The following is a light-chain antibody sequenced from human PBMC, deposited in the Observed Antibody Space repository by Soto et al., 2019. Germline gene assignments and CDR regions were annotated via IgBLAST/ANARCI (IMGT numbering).Light chain of an antibody. J-gene: IGKJ4*01. V-gene: IGKV3-20*01. CDR2: GAS. CDR1: QSVSSSY. CDR3: KQYGSSPLT. Sequence: EIVLTQSPGTLSLSPGERATLSCRASQSVSSSYLAWYQQKHGQAPRLLIYGASSRATGIPDRFSGSGSGTEFTLTISRLEPEDFAVYYCKQYGSSPLTFGGGTKVEIK.